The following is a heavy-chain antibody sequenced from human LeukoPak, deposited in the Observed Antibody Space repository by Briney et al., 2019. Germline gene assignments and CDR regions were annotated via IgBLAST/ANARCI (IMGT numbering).Heavy chain of an antibody. Sequence: ASVKVSCKASGYTFTSYDINWVRQATGQGLEWMGWMNPNSGNTGYAQKFQGRVTITRNTSISTAYMELSSLRSEDTAVYYCARARRRYSSGWYVLAWFDPWGQGTLVTVSS. D-gene: IGHD6-19*01. CDR3: ARARRRYSSGWYVLAWFDP. CDR2: MNPNSGNT. CDR1: GYTFTSYD. J-gene: IGHJ5*02. V-gene: IGHV1-8*03.